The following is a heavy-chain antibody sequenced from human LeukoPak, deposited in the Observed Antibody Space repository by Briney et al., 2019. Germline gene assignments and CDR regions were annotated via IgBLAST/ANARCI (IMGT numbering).Heavy chain of an antibody. CDR3: ATYLTMTLDY. Sequence: GGSLRLSCAASGFTFNNHEMNWVRQAPGKGLEWLSYISGSGSTIYYADSVKGRFTISRDNAKNSLYLQMNSLRAEDTAVYYCATYLTMTLDYWGQGTVVTVSS. CDR2: ISGSGSTI. CDR1: GFTFNNHE. J-gene: IGHJ4*02. V-gene: IGHV3-48*03. D-gene: IGHD4-17*01.